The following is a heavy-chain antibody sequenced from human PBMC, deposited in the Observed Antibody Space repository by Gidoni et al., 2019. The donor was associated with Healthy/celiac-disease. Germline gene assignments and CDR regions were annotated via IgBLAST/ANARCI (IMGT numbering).Heavy chain of an antibody. Sequence: QVQLVSSGAAVKQPRASVKSSCTASGYTFTSYYMHWLRQAPGQGLEWMGLINPSSGSTSYAQKCQGRVTMTRDTSTSTVYMELSSLRSEDTAVYDCARGFGSSWDYWGQGTLVTVAS. J-gene: IGHJ4*02. CDR2: INPSSGST. V-gene: IGHV1-46*01. D-gene: IGHD6-13*01. CDR1: GYTFTSYY. CDR3: ARGFGSSWDY.